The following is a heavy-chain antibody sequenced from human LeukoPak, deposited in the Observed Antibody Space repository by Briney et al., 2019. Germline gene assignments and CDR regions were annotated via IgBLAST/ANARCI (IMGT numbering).Heavy chain of an antibody. Sequence: RGESLKISGKAVGYSFTSYWSGGVRQMPGKGLEWMGIIYPGDSDTRYSPSFQGQVTVSADKSISTAYLKWSSLKASDTAMYYCARQRGGNDYIPGDAFDIWGQGTMVTVSS. CDR1: GYSFTSYW. CDR2: IYPGDSDT. J-gene: IGHJ3*02. V-gene: IGHV5-51*01. D-gene: IGHD4-11*01. CDR3: ARQRGGNDYIPGDAFDI.